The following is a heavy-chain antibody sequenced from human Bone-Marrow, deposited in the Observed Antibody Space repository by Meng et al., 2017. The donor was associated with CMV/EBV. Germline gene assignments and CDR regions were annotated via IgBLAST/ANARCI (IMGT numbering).Heavy chain of an antibody. CDR2: TRNKANSYTT. V-gene: IGHV3-72*01. CDR3: ASGVYGGSYYYYGMDG. J-gene: IGHJ6*02. CDR1: GFTFSDHY. D-gene: IGHD4/OR15-4a*01. Sequence: GESLKISCAASGFTFSDHYMDWVRQAPGKGLEWVGRTRNKANSYTTEYAASVKGRFTISRDDSKNSLYLQMNSLKTEDTAVYYCASGVYGGSYYYYGMDGWGQGTTVTVSS.